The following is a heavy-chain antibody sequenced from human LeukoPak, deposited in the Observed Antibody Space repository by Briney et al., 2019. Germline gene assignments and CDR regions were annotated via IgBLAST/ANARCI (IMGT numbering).Heavy chain of an antibody. V-gene: IGHV1-69*04. Sequence: GASVKVSCKASGGTFSSYAISWVRQAPGQGLEWMGRIIPIFGIANYAQKFQGRVTITAGKSTSTAYMELSSLRSEDTAVYYCAGGMVVTATPFDYWGQGTLVTVSS. CDR2: IIPIFGIA. CDR3: AGGMVVTATPFDY. D-gene: IGHD2-21*02. J-gene: IGHJ4*02. CDR1: GGTFSSYA.